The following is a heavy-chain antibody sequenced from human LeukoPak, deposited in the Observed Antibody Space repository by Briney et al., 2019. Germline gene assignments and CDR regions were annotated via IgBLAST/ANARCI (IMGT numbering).Heavy chain of an antibody. J-gene: IGHJ4*02. CDR2: ISGSGGGT. D-gene: IGHD6-13*01. V-gene: IGHV3-23*01. CDR3: ARDNKPRMAAAPLGY. CDR1: GFTFSSYA. Sequence: GGSLRLSCAASGFTFSSYAMSWVRQAPEKGLEWVSTISGSGGGTYYADSVKGRFTISRDNSKNTLYLQMNSLRAEDTAVYYCARDNKPRMAAAPLGYWGQGTLVTVSS.